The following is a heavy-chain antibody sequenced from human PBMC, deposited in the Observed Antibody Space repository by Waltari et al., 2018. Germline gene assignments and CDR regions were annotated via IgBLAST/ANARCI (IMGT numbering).Heavy chain of an antibody. CDR3: ARWRERQSEFEY. D-gene: IGHD3-3*01. CDR2: IKEGGSKK. Sequence: EVHLVESGGGLVQPGESLRLSCAASGFSVSDYSMRWVRQAPGKGLEGVANIKEGGSKKEYVDAVKGRFTVARDGADNSVSLQMNSLRDDDTAVYYCARWRERQSEFEYWGQGTLVTVSS. J-gene: IGHJ4*02. CDR1: GFSVSDYS. V-gene: IGHV3-7*01.